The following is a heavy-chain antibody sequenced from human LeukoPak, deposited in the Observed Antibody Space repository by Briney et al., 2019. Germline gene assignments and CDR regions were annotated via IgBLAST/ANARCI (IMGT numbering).Heavy chain of an antibody. D-gene: IGHD1-26*01. J-gene: IGHJ4*02. V-gene: IGHV3-49*04. CDR3: TRGRRATHDY. CDR1: GFTFGDYS. Sequence: PGGSLRLSCTASGFTFGDYSMNWVRQAPGKGLEWVGFIRSKAYGGTTEYAASVKGRFTISRDDSKSIAYLQMNSLKTEDTAVYYCTRGRRATHDYWGQGTLFTVSS. CDR2: IRSKAYGGTT.